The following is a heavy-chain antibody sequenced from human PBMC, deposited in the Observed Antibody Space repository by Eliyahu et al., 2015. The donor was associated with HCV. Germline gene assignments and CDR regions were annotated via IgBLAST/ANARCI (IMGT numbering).Heavy chain of an antibody. CDR3: ARGRGGYDILTGYFVNWFDP. CDR2: IYSGGST. Sequence: EVQLVESGGGLIQPGGSLRLSCAASGFTVSSNYMSWVRQAPGKGLEWVSVIYSGGSTYYADSVKGRFTISRDNSKNTLYLQMNSLRAEDTAVYYCARGRGGYDILTGYFVNWFDPWGQGTLVTVSS. D-gene: IGHD3-9*01. V-gene: IGHV3-53*01. CDR1: GFTVSSNY. J-gene: IGHJ5*02.